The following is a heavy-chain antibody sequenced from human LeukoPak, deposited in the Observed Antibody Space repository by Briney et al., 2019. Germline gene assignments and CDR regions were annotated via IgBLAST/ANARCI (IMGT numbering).Heavy chain of an antibody. V-gene: IGHV4-59*12. Sequence: PSETLSLTCTVSGGSISSYYWSWIRQPPGKGLEWIGYIYYSGSTNYNPSLKSRVTMSVDTSKNQFSLKLSSVTAADTAVYYCARVIFLGSSWGGFDPWGQGTLVTVSS. J-gene: IGHJ5*02. CDR1: GGSISSYY. CDR3: ARVIFLGSSWGGFDP. D-gene: IGHD6-13*01. CDR2: IYYSGST.